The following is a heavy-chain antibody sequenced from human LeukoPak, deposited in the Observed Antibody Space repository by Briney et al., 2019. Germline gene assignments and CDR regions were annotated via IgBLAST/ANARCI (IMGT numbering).Heavy chain of an antibody. J-gene: IGHJ4*02. CDR1: GFTFSTFG. D-gene: IGHD6-19*01. V-gene: IGHV3-30*18. CDR3: AKDRWRSGWYPNFDS. CDR2: TSFDGTNK. Sequence: GRSLRLSCAGSGFTFSTFGFHWVRQAPGKGLEWVAVTSFDGTNKYYADSVKGRFTISRDDSKNMLELQMNSLRAEDTAVYYGAKDRWRSGWYPNFDSWGEGTLVTVSS.